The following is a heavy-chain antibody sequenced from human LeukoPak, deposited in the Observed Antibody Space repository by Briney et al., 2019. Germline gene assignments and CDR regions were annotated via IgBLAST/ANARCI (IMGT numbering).Heavy chain of an antibody. Sequence: SVKVSCKAPGGTFSSYAISWVRQAPGQGLEWMGGIIPIFGTANYAQKFQGRVTITTDESTSTAYMELSSLRSEDTAVYYCARDLNYYDSSGYLLGLDYWGQGTLVTVSS. V-gene: IGHV1-69*05. J-gene: IGHJ4*02. CDR3: ARDLNYYDSSGYLLGLDY. CDR2: IIPIFGTA. D-gene: IGHD3-22*01. CDR1: GGTFSSYA.